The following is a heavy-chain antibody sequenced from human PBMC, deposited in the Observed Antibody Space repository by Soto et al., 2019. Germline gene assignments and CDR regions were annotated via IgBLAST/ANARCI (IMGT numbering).Heavy chain of an antibody. V-gene: IGHV3-30*03. CDR1: GFSFSNSG. Sequence: GGSLRLSCTASGFSFSNSGIQWVRQTPGKGLEWVALISFDGDKYYVDSVKGRFTISRDNPTNTVYLQMNRLRPEDTGVYYCARDYARGWCQFWGQGTLVTVSS. D-gene: IGHD2-8*02. CDR2: ISFDGDK. J-gene: IGHJ4*02. CDR3: ARDYARGWCQF.